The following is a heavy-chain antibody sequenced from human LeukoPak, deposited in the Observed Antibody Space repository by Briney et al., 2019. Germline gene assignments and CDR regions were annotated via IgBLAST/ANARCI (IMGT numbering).Heavy chain of an antibody. D-gene: IGHD2-2*01. V-gene: IGHV1-2*02. CDR2: INPNSGGT. CDR1: GYTFTGYY. CDR3: ARDQGYCSSTSCYAPNWFDP. J-gene: IGHJ5*02. Sequence: ASVKVSCKASGYTFTGYYMHWVRQAPGQGLEWMGWINPNSGGTNYAQKFQGRVTMTRDTSISTAYMELSRLRSDDTAVYYCARDQGYCSSTSCYAPNWFDPWGQGTLVTVSS.